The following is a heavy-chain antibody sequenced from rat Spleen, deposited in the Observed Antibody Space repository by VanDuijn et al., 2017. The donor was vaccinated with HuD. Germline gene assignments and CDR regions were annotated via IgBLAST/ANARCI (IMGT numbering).Heavy chain of an antibody. D-gene: IGHD1-4*01. CDR3: ARNYPGITY. J-gene: IGHJ2*01. V-gene: IGHV2-45*01. Sequence: QVQLMESGPGLVQPSETLSLTCTVSGFSLINYSVHWVRQPPGKGLEWVGVMWRSGSTEYNSGLKSRLSISRDTSKSQVFLTMNSLQTDDTAVYYCARNYPGITYWGQGVMVTVSS. CDR2: MWRSGST. CDR1: GFSLINYS.